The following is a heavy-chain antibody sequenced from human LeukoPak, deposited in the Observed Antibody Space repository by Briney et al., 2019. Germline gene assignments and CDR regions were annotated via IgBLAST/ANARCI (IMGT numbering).Heavy chain of an antibody. V-gene: IGHV5-51*01. Sequence: GESLKISCKGSGYSFTSYWIGWVRQMPGKGLEWMGIIYPGDSDTRYSPSFQGQVTISADKSISTAYLQWSSLKASDTAMYYCATGVAVGYYGSGSYYYYYYGMDVWGQGTTVTVSS. CDR1: GYSFTSYW. CDR2: IYPGDSDT. J-gene: IGHJ6*02. CDR3: ATGVAVGYYGSGSYYYYYYGMDV. D-gene: IGHD3-10*01.